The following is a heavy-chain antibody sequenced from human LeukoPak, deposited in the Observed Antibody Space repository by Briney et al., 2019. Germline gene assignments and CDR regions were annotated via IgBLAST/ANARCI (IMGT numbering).Heavy chain of an antibody. CDR1: GFIFSNYS. CDR2: ITSSSTYM. CDR3: SRIFVTYNCFDLGFFDS. J-gene: IGHJ4*02. V-gene: IGHV3-21*01. D-gene: IGHD5-12*01. Sequence: PGGSLRLSCAASGFIFSNYSMNWVRQAPGKGLEWVSSITSSSTYMYYADSVKGRFTITRDNVQDSLFLQMDSLRVEDTAVYYFSRIFVTYNCFDLGFFDSWGQGTLVTVSS.